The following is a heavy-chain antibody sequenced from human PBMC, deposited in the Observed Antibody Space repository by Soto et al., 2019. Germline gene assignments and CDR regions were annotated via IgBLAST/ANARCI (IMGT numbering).Heavy chain of an antibody. CDR2: IYYSGST. CDR1: GGSISSYY. CDR3: ARLGVGALDY. Sequence: QVQLQESGPGLVKPSETLSLTCTVSGGSISSYYWSWIRQPPGKGLEWIGYIYYSGSTNYNPSLRIRVTISVHTSKNRFSLKLSSVTAADTAVYYCARLGVGALDYWGQGTLVTVSS. J-gene: IGHJ4*02. V-gene: IGHV4-59*08. D-gene: IGHD1-26*01.